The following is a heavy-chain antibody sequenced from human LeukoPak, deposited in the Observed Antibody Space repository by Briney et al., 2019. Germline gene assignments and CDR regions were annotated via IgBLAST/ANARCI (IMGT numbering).Heavy chain of an antibody. CDR3: ARDRQDSSGYYLYYYYYYMDV. CDR2: IRYDESNK. J-gene: IGHJ6*03. V-gene: IGHV3-30*02. D-gene: IGHD3-22*01. Sequence: GGSLRLSCAASGFTLSSYGMHWARQAPGKGLEWVAFIRYDESNKYYADSVKGRFTISRDNSKNTLYLQMDSLRAEDTAVYYCARDRQDSSGYYLYYYYYYMDVWGKGTTVTVSS. CDR1: GFTLSSYG.